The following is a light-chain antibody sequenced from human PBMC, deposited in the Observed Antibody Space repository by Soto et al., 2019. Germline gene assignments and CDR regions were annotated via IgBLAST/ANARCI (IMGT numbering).Light chain of an antibody. V-gene: IGLV2-14*01. CDR3: SSYTSSSTLV. Sequence: QSVLKQPASVSGPPGQSITISCTGTSSDVGGYNYVSWYQQHPGKAPKLMIYDVSNRPSGVSNRFSGSKSGNTASLTISGLQAEDEADYYCSSYTSSSTLVFGTGTKVTVL. J-gene: IGLJ1*01. CDR1: SSDVGGYNY. CDR2: DVS.